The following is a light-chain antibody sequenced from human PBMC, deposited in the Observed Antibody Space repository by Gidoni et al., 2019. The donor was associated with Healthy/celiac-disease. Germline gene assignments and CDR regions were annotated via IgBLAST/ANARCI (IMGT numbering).Light chain of an antibody. Sequence: EMVLKQSPGTLSLSPGERATLSCRSSPIVSSSYLAWYQQKPGQAPRLLIDGASSRATGIPDSVTGSGSGTVFTLTISRLEPEDFAVYYCQQYGRSLYSFGQGTKLEIK. CDR1: PIVSSSY. CDR3: QQYGRSLYS. CDR2: GAS. V-gene: IGKV3-20*01. J-gene: IGKJ2*03.